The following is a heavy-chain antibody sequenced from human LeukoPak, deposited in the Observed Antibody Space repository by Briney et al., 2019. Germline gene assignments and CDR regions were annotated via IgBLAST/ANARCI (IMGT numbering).Heavy chain of an antibody. D-gene: IGHD2/OR15-2a*01. V-gene: IGHV3-48*02. Sequence: GGSLRLSCAASGFTFNTYSMNWVRQAPGKGLEWVSYISSTSSPIYYADSVRGRFTISRDNARNSLHLQMNSLRDEDTAVYYCARDGSNSGPDFDSWGQGTLVTVAS. CDR1: GFTFNTYS. J-gene: IGHJ4*02. CDR3: ARDGSNSGPDFDS. CDR2: ISSTSSPI.